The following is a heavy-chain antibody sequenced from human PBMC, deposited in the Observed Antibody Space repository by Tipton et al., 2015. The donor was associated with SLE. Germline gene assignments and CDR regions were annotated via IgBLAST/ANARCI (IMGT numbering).Heavy chain of an antibody. CDR1: RFTFSNSD. J-gene: IGHJ3*02. D-gene: IGHD4-11*01. Sequence: SLRLSCVASRFTFSNSDMNWVRQAPGKGLEWISYISSSGSTIFYADSVKGRFTISRVNSENSLYLQMNSLRAEDTAVYYCASHPRHNRDYSDSVDGLDIWGQGTMVTVSS. CDR3: ASHPRHNRDYSDSVDGLDI. CDR2: ISSSGSTI. V-gene: IGHV3-48*03.